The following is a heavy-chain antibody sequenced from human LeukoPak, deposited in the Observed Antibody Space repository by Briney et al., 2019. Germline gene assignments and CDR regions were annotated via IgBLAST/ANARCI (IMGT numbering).Heavy chain of an antibody. CDR1: GGTFSSYA. CDR3: VRDVGYGDYGPDS. V-gene: IGHV1-69*13. J-gene: IGHJ5*01. Sequence: GASVKVSCKASGGTFSSYAISWVRQAPGQGLEWMGGIIPIFGTANYAQKFQGRVTITADESTSTAYMELSSLRSDDTAVYYCVRDVGYGDYGPDSWGQGTLVTVSS. CDR2: IIPIFGTA. D-gene: IGHD4-17*01.